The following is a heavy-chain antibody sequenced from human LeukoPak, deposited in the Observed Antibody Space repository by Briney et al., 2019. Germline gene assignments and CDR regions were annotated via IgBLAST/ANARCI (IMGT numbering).Heavy chain of an antibody. CDR1: GGTFTSYY. Sequence: GASVKVSCKASGGTFTSYYMHWVRQAPGQGLEWMGIINPSGGSTSYAQKFQGRVTMTRDTSTSTGYMELSRLRSDDTAVYYCARVPGEAAAGTDYWGQGTLVTVSS. J-gene: IGHJ4*02. V-gene: IGHV1-46*01. CDR2: INPSGGST. CDR3: ARVPGEAAAGTDY. D-gene: IGHD6-13*01.